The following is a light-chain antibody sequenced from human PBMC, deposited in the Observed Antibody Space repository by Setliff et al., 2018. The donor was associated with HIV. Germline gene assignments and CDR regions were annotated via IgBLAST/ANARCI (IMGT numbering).Light chain of an antibody. CDR1: SSDVGGYDY. CDR3: SSYAGSTNV. V-gene: IGLV2-8*01. Sequence: QSALTQPPSASGSPGQSVTISCTGTSSDVGGYDYVSWYQQHPGKAPKLMIYEVSQRPSGVPDHFTGSKSGNTASLTVSGLQPEDEADYYCSSYAGSTNVFGTGTKVTVL. J-gene: IGLJ1*01. CDR2: EVS.